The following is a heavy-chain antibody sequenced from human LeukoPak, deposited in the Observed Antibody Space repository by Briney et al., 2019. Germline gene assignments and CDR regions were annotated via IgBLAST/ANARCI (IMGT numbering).Heavy chain of an antibody. CDR2: IYHSGST. CDR3: ARDRRDTSGWYPIDY. D-gene: IGHD6-13*01. Sequence: SETLSLTCAVSGGSISSDGYSWSWIRQPPGKGLEWIGYIYHSGSTYYNPSLKSRVTISVDRSKNQFSLKLSSVTAADTAVYYCARDRRDTSGWYPIDYWGQGTLVTVSS. CDR1: GGSISSDGYS. V-gene: IGHV4-30-2*01. J-gene: IGHJ4*02.